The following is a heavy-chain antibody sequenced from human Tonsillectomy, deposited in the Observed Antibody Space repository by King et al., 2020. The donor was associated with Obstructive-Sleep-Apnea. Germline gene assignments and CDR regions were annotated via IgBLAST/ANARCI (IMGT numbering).Heavy chain of an antibody. CDR1: GFTFSSYS. Sequence: VQLVESGGGLVKPGGSLRLSCAASGFTFSSYSMNWVRQAPGKGLEWVSSISSSSSYIYYADSVKGRFTISRDNAKNSLYLQMNSLSAEDTAVYYWAREHGDPGVSFDYWGQGTLVTVSS. CDR2: ISSSSSYI. D-gene: IGHD4-17*01. V-gene: IGHV3-21*01. J-gene: IGHJ4*02. CDR3: AREHGDPGVSFDY.